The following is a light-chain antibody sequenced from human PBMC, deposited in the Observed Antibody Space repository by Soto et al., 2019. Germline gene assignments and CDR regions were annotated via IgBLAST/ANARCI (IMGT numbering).Light chain of an antibody. V-gene: IGKV3-20*01. J-gene: IGKJ3*01. CDR3: QPYSYSRYFT. Sequence: EIVLTQSPGTLSLSPGERATLSCRASQSVSHNYLAWYQQKPGHAPRLLIYGVSSMATGIPDRFSGSGSGTDFTLTISRLEPEDFAVYYCQPYSYSRYFTFGPGTKVEIK. CDR2: GVS. CDR1: QSVSHNY.